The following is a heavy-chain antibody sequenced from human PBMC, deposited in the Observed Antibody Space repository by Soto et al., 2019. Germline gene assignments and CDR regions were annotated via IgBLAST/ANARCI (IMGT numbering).Heavy chain of an antibody. D-gene: IGHD6-19*01. J-gene: IGHJ4*02. CDR2: IYYSGST. Sequence: QVQLQESGPGLVKPSETLSLTCTVSGGSVSSGSYYWSWIRQPPGKGLEWIGYIYYSGSTNYNPSRTSRVTISVDTSKNQCSLKLSSVTAADTAVYYCASYSGGWYDVSYWGQGTLVTVSS. CDR1: GGSVSSGSYY. CDR3: ASYSGGWYDVSY. V-gene: IGHV4-61*01.